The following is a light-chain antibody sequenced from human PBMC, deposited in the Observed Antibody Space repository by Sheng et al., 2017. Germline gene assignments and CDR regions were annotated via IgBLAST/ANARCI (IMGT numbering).Light chain of an antibody. CDR3: SSYAGSNNLGV. CDR1: SSDVGGYNY. Sequence: QSALTQPPSASGSPGQSVTISCTGTSSDVGGYNYVSWYQQHPGKAPKLMIYEVSKRPSGVPDRFSGSKSGNTASLTVSGLQAEDEADYYCSSYAGSNNLGVFGGRDQADRP. CDR2: EVS. J-gene: IGLJ3*02. V-gene: IGLV2-8*01.